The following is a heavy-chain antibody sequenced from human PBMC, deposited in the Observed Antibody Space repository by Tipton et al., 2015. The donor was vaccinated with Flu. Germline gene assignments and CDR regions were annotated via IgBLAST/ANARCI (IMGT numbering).Heavy chain of an antibody. Sequence: SLRLSCAASRFTFSSYAMSWVRQAPGKGLEWVSAISGSGGSTYYADSVKGRFTISRDNSKNTLYLQMNSLRAEDTAVYYCAITPTTVTTFDYWGQGTLVTVSS. CDR3: AITPTTVTTFDY. CDR1: RFTFSSYA. V-gene: IGHV3-23*01. J-gene: IGHJ4*02. D-gene: IGHD4-17*01. CDR2: ISGSGGST.